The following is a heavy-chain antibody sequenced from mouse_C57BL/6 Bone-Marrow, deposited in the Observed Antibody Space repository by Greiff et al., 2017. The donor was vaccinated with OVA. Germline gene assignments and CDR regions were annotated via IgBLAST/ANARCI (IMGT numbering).Heavy chain of an antibody. J-gene: IGHJ4*01. V-gene: IGHV4-1*01. D-gene: IGHD1-1*01. CDR2: INPDSSTI. CDR1: GIDFSRYW. CDR3: ARPDYGSSSYYAMDY. Sequence: EVQLVESGGGLVQPGGSLKLSCAASGIDFSRYWMSWVRRAPGKGLEWIGEINPDSSTINYAPSLKDKFIISRDNAKNTLYLQMSKVRSEDTALYYCARPDYGSSSYYAMDYWGQGTSVTVSS.